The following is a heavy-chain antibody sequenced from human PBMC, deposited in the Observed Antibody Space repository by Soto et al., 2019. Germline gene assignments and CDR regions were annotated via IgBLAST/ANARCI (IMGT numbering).Heavy chain of an antibody. D-gene: IGHD2-2*03. CDR1: GFTFSDFA. CDR2: VCGGGNGP. J-gene: IGHJ4*02. CDR3: AKMEGMDPWAYSFDY. Sequence: EVQVLESGGGLVQPGGSLRLSCAATGFTFSDFAMCWVRQAPGKGLEWVLRVCGGGNGPHYADCVKGGVTISRDNSKTTLYLQMNSLSAEDTALYYCAKMEGMDPWAYSFDYWGQGTLVTVSS. V-gene: IGHV3-23*01.